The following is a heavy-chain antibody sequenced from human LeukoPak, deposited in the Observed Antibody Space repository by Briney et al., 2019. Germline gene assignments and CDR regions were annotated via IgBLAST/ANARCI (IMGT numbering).Heavy chain of an antibody. D-gene: IGHD4-17*01. V-gene: IGHV1-2*02. Sequence: ASVKVSCETFGYTFSGYYMQWVRQAPGQGLEWMGWINPHTGGTKYGHKFQGRVTMTRDRSISTAYMEVSSLTPDDTAVYYCARVASYGDLPDALEIWGQGTLVIVSS. CDR1: GYTFSGYY. CDR3: ARVASYGDLPDALEI. CDR2: INPHTGGT. J-gene: IGHJ3*02.